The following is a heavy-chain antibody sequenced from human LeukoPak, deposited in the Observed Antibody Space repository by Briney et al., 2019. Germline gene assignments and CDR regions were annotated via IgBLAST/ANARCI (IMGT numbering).Heavy chain of an antibody. CDR3: ARDPGYSNYGNWFDP. CDR2: IYYSGST. V-gene: IGHV4-61*01. Sequence: ASETLSLTCTVSGGSVSSGSYYWSWIRQPPGKGLEWIGYIYYSGSTNYNPSLKSRVTISVDTSKNQFSLKLSSVTAADTAVYYCARDPGYSNYGNWFDPWGQGTLVTVSS. CDR1: GGSVSSGSYY. D-gene: IGHD4-11*01. J-gene: IGHJ5*02.